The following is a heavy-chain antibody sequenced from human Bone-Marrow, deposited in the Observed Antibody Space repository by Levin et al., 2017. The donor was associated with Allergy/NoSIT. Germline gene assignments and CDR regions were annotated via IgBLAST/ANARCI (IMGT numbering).Heavy chain of an antibody. CDR1: GYSFIAYN. CDR2: INPNSGAT. V-gene: IGHV1-2*06. Sequence: ASVKVSCKASGYSFIAYNMHWVRQAPGQGLEWVGRINPNSGATKFAQNFQGRVSLTRDTSINTAYMDLSGLTSDDTAVYYCARGLPGESVGFDPWGQGTLVTVSS. CDR3: ARGLPGESVGFDP. J-gene: IGHJ5*02. D-gene: IGHD7-27*01.